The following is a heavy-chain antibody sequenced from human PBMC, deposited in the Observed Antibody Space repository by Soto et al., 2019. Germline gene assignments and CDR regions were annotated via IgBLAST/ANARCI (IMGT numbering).Heavy chain of an antibody. CDR2: TYYRSKWYN. Sequence: PSQTLSLTCAISGDSVSSNSAAWNWIRQSPSRGLEWLGRTYYRSKWYNDYAVSVKSRITINPDTSKNQFSLQLNSVTPEDTAVYYCASDFWSGFHPSGYYYGMDVWGQGTTLTVYS. D-gene: IGHD3-3*01. CDR3: ASDFWSGFHPSGYYYGMDV. CDR1: GDSVSSNSAA. J-gene: IGHJ6*02. V-gene: IGHV6-1*01.